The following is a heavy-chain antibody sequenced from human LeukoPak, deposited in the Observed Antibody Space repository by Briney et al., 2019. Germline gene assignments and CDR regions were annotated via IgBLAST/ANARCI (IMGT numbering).Heavy chain of an antibody. CDR3: ARVGYDFWSGYYPTNYYYYMDV. CDR2: IYSGGNT. V-gene: IGHV3-66*01. CDR1: GFTVSSNN. Sequence: GGSLRLSCAASGFTVSSNNMNWVRQAPGKGLEWVSIIYSGGNTYYADSVKGRFTISRDNSKNSLYLQMNSLRAEDTAVYYCARVGYDFWSGYYPTNYYYYMDVWGKGTTVTVSS. D-gene: IGHD3-3*01. J-gene: IGHJ6*03.